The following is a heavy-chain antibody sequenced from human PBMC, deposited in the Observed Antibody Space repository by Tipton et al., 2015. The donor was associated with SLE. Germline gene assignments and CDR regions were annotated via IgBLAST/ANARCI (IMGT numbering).Heavy chain of an antibody. V-gene: IGHV4-38-2*02. CDR2: IYGGGGT. Sequence: GLVKPSETLSLTCTVSGYSVSTGYYWAWIRQPPGKGLEWIGYIYGGGGTHLNPSLMSRVTISVDTSKNQFSLRLPFVTAADTAVYYCARHFPRPVNDQYCFDYWGQGTLVTVSS. CDR1: GYSVSTGYY. CDR3: ARHFPRPVNDQYCFDY. J-gene: IGHJ4*02. D-gene: IGHD3-3*02.